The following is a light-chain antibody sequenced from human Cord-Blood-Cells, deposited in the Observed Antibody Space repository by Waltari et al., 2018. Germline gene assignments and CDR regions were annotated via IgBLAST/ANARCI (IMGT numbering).Light chain of an antibody. CDR1: SSDVGGYHY. Sequence: QSALTQPPSASGSPGQSVTISCTGTSSDVGGYHYVSWYQQHPGKAPKLMIYEVSKRPSGVPDRFSGSKSGNTASLTVSGLQAEDEADYYCQSYDSSLSGVVFGGGTKLTVL. CDR3: QSYDSSLSGVV. CDR2: EVS. V-gene: IGLV2-8*01. J-gene: IGLJ2*01.